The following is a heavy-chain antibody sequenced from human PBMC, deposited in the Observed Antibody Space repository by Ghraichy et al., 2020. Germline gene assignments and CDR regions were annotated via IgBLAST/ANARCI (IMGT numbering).Heavy chain of an antibody. V-gene: IGHV3-23*01. CDR3: AKDMSVVPAAGPRYYGMDV. J-gene: IGHJ6*02. CDR2: ISGSGGST. CDR1: GFTFSSYA. D-gene: IGHD2-2*01. Sequence: GGSLRLSCAASGFTFSSYAMSWVRQAPGKGLEWVSAISGSGGSTYYADSVKGRFTISRDNSKNTLYLQMNSLRAEDTAVYYCAKDMSVVPAAGPRYYGMDVWGQGTTVTVSS.